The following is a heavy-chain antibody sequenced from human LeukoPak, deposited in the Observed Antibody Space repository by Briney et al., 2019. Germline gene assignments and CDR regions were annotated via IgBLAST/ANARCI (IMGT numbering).Heavy chain of an antibody. CDR1: GFTFGDYA. CDR3: TRDFGDYIYYGLDV. J-gene: IGHJ6*02. Sequence: PGGSLRLSCTTSGFTFGDYAINWVRQAPGKGLDWVGSIGRKSSGGTTEYAASVRGRFTISRDDSKRIAYLQMNSLKTEDTALYYCTRDFGDYIYYGLDVWGQGTTVTVSS. D-gene: IGHD4-17*01. CDR2: IGRKSSGGTT. V-gene: IGHV3-49*04.